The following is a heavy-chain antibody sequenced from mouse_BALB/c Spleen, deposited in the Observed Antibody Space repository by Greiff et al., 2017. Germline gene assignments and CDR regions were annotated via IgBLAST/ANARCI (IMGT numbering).Heavy chain of an antibody. CDR1: GFSLTSYG. V-gene: IGHV2-4-1*01. CDR2: IWSGGST. D-gene: IGHD2-3*01. J-gene: IGHJ4*01. CDR3: ARGGWPPYYYAMDY. Sequence: VQLVESGPGLVQPSQSLSITCTVSGFSLTSYGVHWVRQSPGKGLEWLGVIWSGGSTDYNAAFISRLSISKDNSKSQVFFKMNSLQADDTAIYYCARGGWPPYYYAMDYWGQGTSVTVSS.